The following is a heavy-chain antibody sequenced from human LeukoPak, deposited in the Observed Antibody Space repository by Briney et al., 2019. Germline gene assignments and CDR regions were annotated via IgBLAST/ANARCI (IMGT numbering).Heavy chain of an antibody. CDR2: ISGSGGST. Sequence: GGSLRLSCAASGFTFSSYAMSWVRQAPGKGLEWVSAISGSGGSTYYACSVKGRFTISRDNSKNTLYLQMNSLRAEDTAVYYCAKDSYDYVWGSYDYWGQGTLVTVSS. J-gene: IGHJ4*02. CDR1: GFTFSSYA. D-gene: IGHD3-16*01. CDR3: AKDSYDYVWGSYDY. V-gene: IGHV3-23*01.